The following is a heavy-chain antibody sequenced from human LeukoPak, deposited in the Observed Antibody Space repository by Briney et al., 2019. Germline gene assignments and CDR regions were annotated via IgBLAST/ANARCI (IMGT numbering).Heavy chain of an antibody. D-gene: IGHD1-26*01. CDR3: ASYSGTYSAFEI. CDR1: GGSFSVYY. J-gene: IGHJ3*02. Sequence: PSETLSLTCAVYGGSFSVYYWSWIRQPPGKGLEWIGEINHSGSTNYNTSLKSRVTISVDTSKNHFSLTLNAVTAADTAVYYCASYSGTYSAFEIWGQGTPVTVSS. CDR2: INHSGST. V-gene: IGHV4-34*01.